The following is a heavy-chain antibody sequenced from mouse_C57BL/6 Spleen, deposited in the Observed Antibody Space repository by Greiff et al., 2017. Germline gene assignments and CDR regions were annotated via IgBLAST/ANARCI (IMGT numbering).Heavy chain of an antibody. CDR2: INPSSGYT. Sequence: QVQLQQSGAELARPGASVKMSCKASGYTFTSSTMHWVKQRPGQGLEWIGYINPSSGYTKYNQKFKDKATLTADKSSSTAYMQLSSLTSEDSAVYYCASGGAMDYWGQGTSVTVSS. CDR1: GYTFTSST. V-gene: IGHV1-4*01. J-gene: IGHJ4*01. CDR3: ASGGAMDY.